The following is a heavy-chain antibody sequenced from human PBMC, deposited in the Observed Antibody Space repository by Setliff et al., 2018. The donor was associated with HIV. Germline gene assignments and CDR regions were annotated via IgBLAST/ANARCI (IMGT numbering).Heavy chain of an antibody. CDR1: GYSFTNYY. CDR2: ISPGGGST. V-gene: IGHV1-46*01. Sequence: ASVKVSCKASGYSFTNYYIHWVRQAPGPGLEWMGKISPGGGSTSKEQKFQGRFTMTRDTSTSTVYMELSSLRSEDTAVYYCARGPLVVPTHYYMDLWGKGTTVTVSS. CDR3: ARGPLVVPTHYYMDL. J-gene: IGHJ6*03. D-gene: IGHD3-22*01.